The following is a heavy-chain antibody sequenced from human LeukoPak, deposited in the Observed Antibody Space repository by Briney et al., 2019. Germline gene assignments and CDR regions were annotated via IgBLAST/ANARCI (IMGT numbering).Heavy chain of an antibody. J-gene: IGHJ4*02. D-gene: IGHD3-22*01. CDR3: ARAGDSSGYSDY. CDR2: INHSGRT. CDR1: GGSFSGYY. V-gene: IGHV4-34*01. Sequence: AETLSLTCAVYGGSFSGYYWSWIRQPTGKGLEWIGEINHSGRTNYNPPLKSRVTISVDTSKNQLSLKLSSVTAADTAVYYCARAGDSSGYSDYWGQGTLVTVSS.